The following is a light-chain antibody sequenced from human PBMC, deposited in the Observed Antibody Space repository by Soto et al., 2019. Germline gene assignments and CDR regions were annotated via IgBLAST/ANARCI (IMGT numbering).Light chain of an antibody. J-gene: IGKJ1*01. Sequence: EIVVTQSPATLSVSPWERATLTCRASQSVSSSDLGWYQQKPGQAPRLLIYGASSRATGIPDRFSGSGSGKDFPLAISRREPGDFAAYFCQQDGSSPWTFGQGTKVDIK. CDR2: GAS. CDR3: QQDGSSPWT. CDR1: QSVSSSD. V-gene: IGKV3-20*01.